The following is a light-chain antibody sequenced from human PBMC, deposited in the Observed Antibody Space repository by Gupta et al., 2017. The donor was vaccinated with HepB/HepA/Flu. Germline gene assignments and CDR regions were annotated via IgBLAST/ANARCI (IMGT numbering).Light chain of an antibody. V-gene: IGKV1-39*01. Sequence: DIQMTQSPSSLSASVGDRVHITCRASQSISSYFNWYQQKPGKAPKLLMYVAASVQSGIPSRFSGSGSGTDFTLTISSLQPEDFAPYYCQQSDRTPRTFGQGTKVEIK. J-gene: IGKJ1*01. CDR2: VAA. CDR3: QQSDRTPRT. CDR1: QSISSY.